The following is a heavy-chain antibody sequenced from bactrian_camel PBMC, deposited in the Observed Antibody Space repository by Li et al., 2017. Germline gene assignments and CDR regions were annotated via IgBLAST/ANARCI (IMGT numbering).Heavy chain of an antibody. D-gene: IGHD7*01. CDR2: INSGGATT. J-gene: IGHJ7*01. V-gene: IGHV3S40*01. Sequence: DVQLVESGGSLVQPGGSLRLSCAASGFTFSSDAMSWVRQAPGKGLEWVSSINSGGATTYYPDSVKGRFTISRDNAKNTVYLQMNSLKPEDTAVYYCTKNLYGMPSWGKGTQVTVS. CDR1: GFTFSSDA.